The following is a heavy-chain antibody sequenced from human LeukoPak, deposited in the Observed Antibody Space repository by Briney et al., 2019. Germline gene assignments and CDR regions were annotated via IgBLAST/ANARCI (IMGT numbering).Heavy chain of an antibody. CDR1: GGSIGTYY. D-gene: IGHD3-16*02. Sequence: SDTLSLTCTVSGGSIGTYYWSWIRQPPGKGLEWIGYIYVTGTRYNPYLQSRVTISVDRSSNQFFLKMSSVAAAETAVYYCARHIGGGIEDMDVWGKGTKVIVSS. CDR2: IYVTGT. V-gene: IGHV4-59*08. J-gene: IGHJ6*03. CDR3: ARHIGGGIEDMDV.